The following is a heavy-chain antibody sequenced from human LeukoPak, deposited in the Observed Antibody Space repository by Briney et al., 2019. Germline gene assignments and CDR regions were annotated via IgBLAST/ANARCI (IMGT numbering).Heavy chain of an antibody. Sequence: GRSLRLSCAASGFTFSSYGMHWVRQAPGKGLEWVAVISYDGSNKYYADSVKGRFTISRDNSKNTLYLQMNSLRAEDTAVYYCARWFGDTFGMDVWGQGTTVTVSS. CDR3: ARWFGDTFGMDV. CDR1: GFTFSSYG. J-gene: IGHJ6*02. CDR2: ISYDGSNK. D-gene: IGHD3-10*01. V-gene: IGHV3-30*03.